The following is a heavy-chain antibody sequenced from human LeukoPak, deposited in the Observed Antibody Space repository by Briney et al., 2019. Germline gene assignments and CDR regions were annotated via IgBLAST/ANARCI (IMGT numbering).Heavy chain of an antibody. Sequence: GGSLRLSCAASGFTFTSYSMNWVRQAPGKGLEWVSTISGGGGSTYYADSVKGRFTISRDNSKNTLYLQVNSLRAEDTAVYYCAKDYTRPDAFDIWGQGTMATVSS. CDR3: AKDYTRPDAFDI. J-gene: IGHJ3*02. CDR1: GFTFTSYS. CDR2: ISGGGGST. V-gene: IGHV3-23*01.